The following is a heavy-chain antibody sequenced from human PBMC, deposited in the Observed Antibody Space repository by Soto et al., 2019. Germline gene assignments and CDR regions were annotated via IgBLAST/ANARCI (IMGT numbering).Heavy chain of an antibody. Sequence: ASVKVSCKASGYTFTSYGISWVRQAPGQGLEWMGWISAYNGNTNYAQKLQGRVTMTTDTSTSTAYMELRSLRSDDTAVYYCASREGYYDGSHLDAFEIWGQGAMVSVS. CDR1: GYTFTSYG. D-gene: IGHD3-22*01. CDR2: ISAYNGNT. V-gene: IGHV1-18*04. J-gene: IGHJ3*02. CDR3: ASREGYYDGSHLDAFEI.